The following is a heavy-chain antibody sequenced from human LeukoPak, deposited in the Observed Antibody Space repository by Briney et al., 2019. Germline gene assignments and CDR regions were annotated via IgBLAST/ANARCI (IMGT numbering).Heavy chain of an antibody. J-gene: IGHJ5*02. CDR1: GYSISSGYY. D-gene: IGHD1-1*01. CDR3: ARDPRGGTSRDNWFDP. CDR2: IYYSGST. Sequence: SETLSLTCAVSGYSISSGYYWGWIRQPPGKGLEWIGYIYYSGSTNYNPSLKSRVTISVDTSKNQFSLKLNSVTAADTAVYYCARDPRGGTSRDNWFDPWGQGTLVTVSP. V-gene: IGHV4-61*01.